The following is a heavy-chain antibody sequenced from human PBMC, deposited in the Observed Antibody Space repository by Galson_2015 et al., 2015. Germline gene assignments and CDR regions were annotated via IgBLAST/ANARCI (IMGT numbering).Heavy chain of an antibody. CDR3: ARGEGSYQFDF. CDR2: IYHSGST. D-gene: IGHD3-16*02. Sequence: TLSLTCAVSGVSISSGGYSWNWIRQPPGKGLEWIGFIYHSGSTDYNPSLKSRVIISVDRSKNQFSLKLSSVTAADTAVYYCARGEGSYQFDFWGQGTLVTVSS. J-gene: IGHJ4*02. V-gene: IGHV4-30-2*01. CDR1: GVSISSGGYS.